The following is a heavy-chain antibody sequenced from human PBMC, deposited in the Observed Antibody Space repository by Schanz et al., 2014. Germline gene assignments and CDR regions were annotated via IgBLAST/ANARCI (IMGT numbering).Heavy chain of an antibody. V-gene: IGHV1-18*01. CDR3: ARRAYSRSSVGNFDY. Sequence: QVHLVQSGAEMKKPGASVKVSCKASGYTFTSNAISWVRQAPGQGLEWVGWISPYNGNTNYAQKVQGRVTLTTDTSTSTVYMELRSLTSDDTAVYYCARRAYSRSSVGNFDYWGQGTLVTVSS. J-gene: IGHJ4*02. CDR1: GYTFTSNA. CDR2: ISPYNGNT. D-gene: IGHD6-6*01.